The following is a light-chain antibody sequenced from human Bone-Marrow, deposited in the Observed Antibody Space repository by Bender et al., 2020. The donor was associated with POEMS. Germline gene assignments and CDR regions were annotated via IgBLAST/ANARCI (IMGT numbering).Light chain of an antibody. V-gene: IGLV2-14*02. J-gene: IGLJ1*01. CDR1: STDVGSYNL. CDR3: TSYAGSNTYV. CDR2: EVS. Sequence: QSALTQPASVSGSPGQSITISCTGSSTDVGSYNLVSWYQQHPGTAPKLLLYEVSKRPSGISDRFSGSKSGSTASLTVSGLQAEDEADYYCTSYAGSNTYVFGSGTKVTVL.